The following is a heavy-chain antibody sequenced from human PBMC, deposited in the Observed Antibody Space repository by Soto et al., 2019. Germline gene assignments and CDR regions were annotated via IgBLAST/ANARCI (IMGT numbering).Heavy chain of an antibody. CDR1: GGSFSSGSSY. CDR3: ARVPLRYSSSHNFDS. Sequence: SETLSLTCSVSGGSFSSGSSYWSWIRQPPGKGLEWIVFIYISETFNYNPSLKSRVTFSVDTSKHQFSLKLSSVTAAETAVYYCARVPLRYSSSHNFDSWGQGALVTVSS. V-gene: IGHV4-61*01. CDR2: IYISETF. D-gene: IGHD6-19*01. J-gene: IGHJ4*02.